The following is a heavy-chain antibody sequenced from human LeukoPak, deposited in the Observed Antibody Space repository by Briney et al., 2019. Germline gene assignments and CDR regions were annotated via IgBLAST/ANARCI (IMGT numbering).Heavy chain of an antibody. CDR3: ARDRAAAGTGWFDP. V-gene: IGHV4-34*01. CDR1: VGSFSGYY. CDR2: IHHSGST. Sequence: PSETLSLTCAVYVGSFSGYYWSWIRQPPGKGLEWIGEIHHSGSTNYNPSLKSRVTISVDTSKNQFSLKLSSVTAADTAVYYCARDRAAAGTGWFDPWGQGTLVTVSS. D-gene: IGHD6-13*01. J-gene: IGHJ5*02.